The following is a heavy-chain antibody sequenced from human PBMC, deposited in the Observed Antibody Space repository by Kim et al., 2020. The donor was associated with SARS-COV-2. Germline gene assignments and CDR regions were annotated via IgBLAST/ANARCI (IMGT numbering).Heavy chain of an antibody. CDR3: AKTYYYDSGDDY. J-gene: IGHJ4*02. D-gene: IGHD3-22*01. V-gene: IGHV3-23*01. Sequence: YTANSMKGRYTIYRDNSQNTLYLQMNGLRAEGTAVYYSAKTYYYDSGDDYWGQGTLVTVSS.